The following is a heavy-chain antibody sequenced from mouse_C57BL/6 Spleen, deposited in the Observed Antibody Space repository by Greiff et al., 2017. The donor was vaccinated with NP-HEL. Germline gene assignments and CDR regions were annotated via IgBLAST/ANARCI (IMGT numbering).Heavy chain of an antibody. CDR1: GFTFSSYA. Sequence: EVKLMESGGGLVKPGGSLKLSCAASGFTFSSYAMSWVRQTPEKRLEWVATISDGGSYTYYPDNVKGRFTISRDNAKNNLYLQMSHLKSEDTAMYYCAREREGYFDVWGTGTTVTVSS. J-gene: IGHJ1*03. CDR3: AREREGYFDV. V-gene: IGHV5-4*01. CDR2: ISDGGSYT.